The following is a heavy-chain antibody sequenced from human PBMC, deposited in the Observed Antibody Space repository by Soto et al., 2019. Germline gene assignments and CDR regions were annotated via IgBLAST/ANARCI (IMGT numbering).Heavy chain of an antibody. J-gene: IGHJ4*02. CDR2: IVVGSGNT. CDR1: GFTFTSSA. V-gene: IGHV1-58*01. D-gene: IGHD3-22*01. CDR3: AARGPYYYDSSGYEDLDC. Sequence: GASVKVSCKASGFTFTSSAVQWVRQARGQRLEWIGWIVVGSGNTNYAQKFQERVTITRDMSTSTAYMELSSLRSEDTAVYYCAARGPYYYDSSGYEDLDCWGQGTLVTVSS.